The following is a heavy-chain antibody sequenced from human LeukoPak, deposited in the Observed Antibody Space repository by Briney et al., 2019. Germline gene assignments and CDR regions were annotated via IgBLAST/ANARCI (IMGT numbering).Heavy chain of an antibody. Sequence: PSETLSLTCAVYGGSFSDYDWWSWIRQPPGKGLEWIGEINHSGSTSYNPPLKSRVTMSVDTSKNQFSLKATSVTAADTAVYYCARFLRRATNALEIWGQGTMVTVSS. CDR2: INHSGST. J-gene: IGHJ3*02. D-gene: IGHD1-26*01. CDR1: GGSFSDYD. V-gene: IGHV4-34*01. CDR3: ARFLRRATNALEI.